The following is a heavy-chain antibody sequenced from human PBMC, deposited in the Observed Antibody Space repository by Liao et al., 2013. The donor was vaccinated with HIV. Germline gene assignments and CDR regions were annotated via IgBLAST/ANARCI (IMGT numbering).Heavy chain of an antibody. Sequence: QVQLQESGPGLVKPSETLSLTCTVSGGSISSYYWSWIRQPAGKGLEWIGRIFTSGSTNYNPSLKSRFTMSVDTSKNQFSLKLNSVTAADTAVYFCARGEKYSDDAFEVWGQGTAVTVSS. V-gene: IGHV4-4*07. J-gene: IGHJ3*01. CDR1: GGSISSYY. CDR3: ARGEKYSDDAFEV. CDR2: IFTSGST. D-gene: IGHD5-18*01.